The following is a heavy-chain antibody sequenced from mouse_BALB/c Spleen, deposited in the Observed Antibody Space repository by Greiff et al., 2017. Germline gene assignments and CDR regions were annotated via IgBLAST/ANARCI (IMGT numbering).Heavy chain of an antibody. Sequence: VQLQQSGAELVRPGALVKLSCKASGFNIKDYYMHWVKQRPEQGLEWIGWIDPENGNTIYDPKFQGKASITADKSSNTAYLQLSSLTSEDTAVYYCAEGTDYSNPYAMDYWGQGTSVTVSS. CDR2: IDPENGNT. CDR1: GFNIKDYY. J-gene: IGHJ4*01. CDR3: AEGTDYSNPYAMDY. D-gene: IGHD2-5*01. V-gene: IGHV14-1*02.